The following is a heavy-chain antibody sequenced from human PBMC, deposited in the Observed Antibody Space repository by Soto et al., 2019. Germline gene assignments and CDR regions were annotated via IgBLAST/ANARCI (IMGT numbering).Heavy chain of an antibody. Sequence: PSETLSLTCTVSGGSISSSSYYWGWIRQPPGKGLEWIGSIYYSGSTYYNPSLKSRVTISVDTSKNQFSLKLSSVTAADTAVYYCARDLILAVNPDAFDIWGQGTMVTVSS. CDR2: IYYSGST. D-gene: IGHD2-21*01. V-gene: IGHV4-39*02. CDR3: ARDLILAVNPDAFDI. CDR1: GGSISSSSYY. J-gene: IGHJ3*02.